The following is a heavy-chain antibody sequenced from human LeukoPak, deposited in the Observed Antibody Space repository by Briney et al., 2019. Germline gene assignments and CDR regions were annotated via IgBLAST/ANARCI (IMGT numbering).Heavy chain of an antibody. J-gene: IGHJ4*02. CDR3: ARTGLLRPIGS. V-gene: IGHV3-48*01. D-gene: IGHD2-21*01. Sequence: PGGSLRLSCAASGFTLSNCTMNWVRQAPGKGLEWLSYITNSSSTIYYAASVEGRFTISRDNAKNSLYLQMNSLRAEDTAVYYCARTGLLRPIGSWGQGTRVTVSS. CDR2: ITNSSSTI. CDR1: GFTLSNCT.